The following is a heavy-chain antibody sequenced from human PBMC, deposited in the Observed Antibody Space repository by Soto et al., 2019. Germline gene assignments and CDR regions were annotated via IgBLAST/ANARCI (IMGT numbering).Heavy chain of an antibody. J-gene: IGHJ4*02. CDR3: AVAVAGPTAIGY. CDR1: GFTFSSYS. V-gene: IGHV3-74*01. D-gene: IGHD6-19*01. CDR2: ISSGSSTT. Sequence: GGSLRLSCAASGFTFSSYSMNWVRQAPGKGLEWVSRISSGSSTTSYADSVKGRFTISRDNAKNTLYLQMNSLRAEDTAVYYCAVAVAGPTAIGYWGQGTLVTVSS.